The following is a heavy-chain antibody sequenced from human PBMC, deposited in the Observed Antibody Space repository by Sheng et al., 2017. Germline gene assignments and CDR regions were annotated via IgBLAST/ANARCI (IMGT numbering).Heavy chain of an antibody. Sequence: QVQLVQSGAEVKKPGSSVKVSCKASGGTFSSYAISWVRQAPGQGLEWMGGIIPIFGTANYAQKFQGRVTITADESTSTAYMELSSLRSEDTAVYYCARGDGGDLIYYYYGMDVWGQGTTVTVSS. D-gene: IGHD2-21*02. CDR3: ARGDGGDLIYYYYGMDV. CDR1: GGTFSSYA. J-gene: IGHJ6*02. V-gene: IGHV1-69*13. CDR2: IIPIFGTA.